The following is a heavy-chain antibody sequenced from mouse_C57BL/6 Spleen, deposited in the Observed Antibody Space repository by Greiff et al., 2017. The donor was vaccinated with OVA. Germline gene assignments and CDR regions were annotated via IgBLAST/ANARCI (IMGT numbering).Heavy chain of an antibody. CDR1: GYTFTSYW. CDR2: IYPGSGST. Sequence: VQLQESGAELVKPGASVQMSCKASGYTFTSYWITWVKQRPGQGLEWIGDIYPGSGSTNYNEKFKSKATLTVDTSSSTAYMQLSSLTSEDSAVYYCARSEYYRGFDYWGQGTTLTVSS. D-gene: IGHD2-12*01. V-gene: IGHV1-55*01. CDR3: ARSEYYRGFDY. J-gene: IGHJ2*01.